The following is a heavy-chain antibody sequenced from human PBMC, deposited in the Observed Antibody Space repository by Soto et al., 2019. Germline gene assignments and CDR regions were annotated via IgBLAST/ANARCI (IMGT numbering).Heavy chain of an antibody. CDR2: INWNGGST. CDR3: ARTGQGGFRDNWFDP. V-gene: IGHV3-20*04. D-gene: IGHD5-12*01. J-gene: IGHJ5*02. Sequence: EVQLVESGGGVVRPGGSLRLSCAASGFTFDDYGMSWVRQAPGKGLEWVSGINWNGGSTGYADSVKGRFTIARDNAKNSLYLQMNSLRAEDTALYYCARTGQGGFRDNWFDPWGQGTLVTVSS. CDR1: GFTFDDYG.